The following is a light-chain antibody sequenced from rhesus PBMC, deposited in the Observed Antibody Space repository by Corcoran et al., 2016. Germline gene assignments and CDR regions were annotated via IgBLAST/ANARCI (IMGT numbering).Light chain of an antibody. CDR3: LLYYSGADV. Sequence: QAVVTQEPSLTVSPGGTVTLTCGSSTGAVTSGNYPLWCQQKPGQAPRGLIYNTNSKPTWTPARFSGSLAGGKAALTLSGAQPDDEAEYYCLLYYSGADVFGSGTKLTVL. J-gene: IGLJ6*01. CDR2: NTN. V-gene: IGLV7-71*01. CDR1: TGAVTSGNY.